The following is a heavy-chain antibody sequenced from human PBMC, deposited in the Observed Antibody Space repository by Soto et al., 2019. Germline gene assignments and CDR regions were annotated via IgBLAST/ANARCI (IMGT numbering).Heavy chain of an antibody. CDR2: ISANTGNT. CDR1: GYTFTSYG. Sequence: QVQLVQSGAEVKKPGASVKVSCKASGYTFTSYGISWVRQATGQGLEWMGWISANTGNTNFAQKLQGRVTMTTDTSTSTAYMELRSLRSDDTAVYYCARDGRYSGSYGGYYFDYWGQGTLVTVSS. D-gene: IGHD1-26*01. J-gene: IGHJ4*02. CDR3: ARDGRYSGSYGGYYFDY. V-gene: IGHV1-18*01.